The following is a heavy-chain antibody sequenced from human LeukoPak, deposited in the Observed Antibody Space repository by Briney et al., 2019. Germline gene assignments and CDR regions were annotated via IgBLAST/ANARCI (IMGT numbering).Heavy chain of an antibody. CDR1: GFTFSSYA. Sequence: GGSLRLSCAASGFTFSSYAMNWVRQAPGKGLEWVGRIKSKTDGGTTDYAAPVKGRFTISRDDSKNTLYLQMNSLKTEDTAVYYCTTALNDILIYDYWGQGTLVTVSS. CDR2: IKSKTDGGTT. D-gene: IGHD3-9*01. J-gene: IGHJ4*02. V-gene: IGHV3-15*07. CDR3: TTALNDILIYDY.